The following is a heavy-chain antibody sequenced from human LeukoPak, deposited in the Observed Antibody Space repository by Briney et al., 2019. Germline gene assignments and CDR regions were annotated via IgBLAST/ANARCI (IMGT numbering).Heavy chain of an antibody. D-gene: IGHD3-3*01. V-gene: IGHV1-2*02. CDR1: GYTFTGYY. Sequence: GAPVKVSCKASGYTFTGYYMHWVRQAPGQGLEWMGWINPNSGGTNYAQKFQGRVTMTRDTSISTAYMELSRLRSDDTAVYYCAREVSYDFWSGYRWLDYWGQGTLVTVSS. CDR2: INPNSGGT. CDR3: AREVSYDFWSGYRWLDY. J-gene: IGHJ4*02.